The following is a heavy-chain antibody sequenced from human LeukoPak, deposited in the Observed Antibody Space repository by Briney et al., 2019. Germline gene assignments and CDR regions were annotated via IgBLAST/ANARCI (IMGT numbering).Heavy chain of an antibody. CDR2: IYGGGST. CDR3: ARAYDSSGYWPEYFHH. D-gene: IGHD3-22*01. Sequence: GGSLRLSCAASGFTFSSYAMTWVRQAPGKGLEWVSIIYGGGSTYYADSVNGRFTISRHNSKNTLFLQMNSLRTEDTAVYYCARAYDSSGYWPEYFHHWGQGTLVTVSS. V-gene: IGHV3-53*04. J-gene: IGHJ1*01. CDR1: GFTFSSYA.